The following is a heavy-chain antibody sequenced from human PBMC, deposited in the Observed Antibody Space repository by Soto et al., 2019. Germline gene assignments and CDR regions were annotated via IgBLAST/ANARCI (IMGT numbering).Heavy chain of an antibody. CDR3: ARGDGSGSYYFDY. CDR2: ISWDGGST. CDR1: GFTFDDYA. J-gene: IGHJ4*02. Sequence: GGSLRLSCAASGFTFDDYAMHWVRQAPGKGLEWVSLISWDGGSTYYADSVKGRFTISRDNSKNSLYLQMNSLRAEDTALYYCARGDGSGSYYFDYWGQGTLVTVSS. V-gene: IGHV3-43D*03. D-gene: IGHD3-10*01.